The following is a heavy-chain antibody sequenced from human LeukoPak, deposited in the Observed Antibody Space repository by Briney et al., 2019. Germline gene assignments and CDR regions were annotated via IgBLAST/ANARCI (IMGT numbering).Heavy chain of an antibody. J-gene: IGHJ3*02. CDR1: GYTFTSYA. V-gene: IGHV1-3*03. Sequence: ASVKVSRKASGYTFTSYAMHWVRQAPGQRLEWMGWINAGNGNTKYSQEFQGRVTITRDTSASTAYMELSSLRSEDMAVYYCARSVPGCSGGSCYLDAFDIWGQGTMVTVSS. CDR2: INAGNGNT. CDR3: ARSVPGCSGGSCYLDAFDI. D-gene: IGHD2-15*01.